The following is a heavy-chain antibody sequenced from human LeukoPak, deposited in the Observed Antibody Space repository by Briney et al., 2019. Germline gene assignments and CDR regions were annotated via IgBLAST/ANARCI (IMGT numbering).Heavy chain of an antibody. J-gene: IGHJ6*02. CDR1: GGSFSGYY. Sequence: SETLSLTCAVYGGSFSGYYWSWIRQPPGKGLEWIGEINHSGSTNYNPSLKSRVTISVDTSKNQFSLELSSVTAADTAVYYCARGPGASAGLHYYGMDVWGQGTTVTVSS. D-gene: IGHD1-26*01. CDR2: INHSGST. CDR3: ARGPGASAGLHYYGMDV. V-gene: IGHV4-34*01.